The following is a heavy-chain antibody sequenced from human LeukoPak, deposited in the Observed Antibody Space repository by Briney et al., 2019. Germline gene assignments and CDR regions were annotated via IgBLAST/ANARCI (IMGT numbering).Heavy chain of an antibody. J-gene: IGHJ4*02. D-gene: IGHD2-8*02. CDR1: GGSFSGYY. CDR2: ISYDGRIK. CDR3: ARDLSEKYCIDY. Sequence: LSLTCAVYGGSFSGYYWSWIRQAPGKGLEWVSFISYDGRIKYYADSVKGRFTISRDNSKNALYLQINSLRAEDTAIYYCARDLSEKYCIDYWGQGTLVTVSS. V-gene: IGHV3-30-3*01.